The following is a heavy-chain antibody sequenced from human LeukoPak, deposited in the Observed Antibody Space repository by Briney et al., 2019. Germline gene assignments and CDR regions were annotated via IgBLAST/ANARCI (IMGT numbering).Heavy chain of an antibody. CDR2: ISAYSGHT. Sequence: ASVKVSCTASGYIFTNYGISWVRQAPGQGLEWMGWISAYSGHTNYAQKFQGRVTMTTETSTTTVYMELRSLRSDDTAVYYCARAGGGIAVAANNWFDPWGQGTLVTVSS. V-gene: IGHV1-18*01. CDR1: GYIFTNYG. J-gene: IGHJ5*02. D-gene: IGHD6-19*01. CDR3: ARAGGGIAVAANNWFDP.